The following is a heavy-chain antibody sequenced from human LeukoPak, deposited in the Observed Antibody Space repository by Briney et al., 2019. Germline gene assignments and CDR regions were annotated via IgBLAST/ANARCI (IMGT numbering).Heavy chain of an antibody. Sequence: ASVKVSCKASVYTFTGYYMHWVRQAPGQGLERMGWINPNSGGTNYAQKFQGRVTMTRDTSISTAYKELSRLRSDDTAVYYCARDGVRGDSYGYYRPYFDYWGQGTLVTVSS. CDR3: ARDGVRGDSYGYYRPYFDY. CDR1: VYTFTGYY. CDR2: INPNSGGT. J-gene: IGHJ4*02. V-gene: IGHV1-2*02. D-gene: IGHD5-18*01.